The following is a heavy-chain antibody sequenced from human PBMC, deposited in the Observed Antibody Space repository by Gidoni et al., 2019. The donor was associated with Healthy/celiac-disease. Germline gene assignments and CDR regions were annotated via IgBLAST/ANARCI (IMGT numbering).Heavy chain of an antibody. Sequence: EVQLVESGGGLVKPGGSLRLSCAASGFTFSNAWMSWVRQAPGKGLEWVGRIKSKTDGGTTDYAAPVKGRFTISRDDSKNTLYLQMNSLKTEDTAVYYCTTDPTGIAVAGTSYWGQGTLVTVSS. J-gene: IGHJ4*02. CDR3: TTDPTGIAVAGTSY. CDR2: IKSKTDGGTT. D-gene: IGHD6-19*01. CDR1: GFTFSNAW. V-gene: IGHV3-15*01.